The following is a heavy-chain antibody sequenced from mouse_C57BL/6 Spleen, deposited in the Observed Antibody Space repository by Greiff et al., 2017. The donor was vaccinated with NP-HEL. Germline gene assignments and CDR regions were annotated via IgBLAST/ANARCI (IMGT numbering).Heavy chain of an antibody. D-gene: IGHD5-1*01. CDR3: ARERVLGFAY. Sequence: VQLQQPGAELVKPGASVKLSCKASGYTFTSYWMHWVKQRPGQGLEWIGMIHPNSGSTNYNEKFKSKATLTVDKSSSTAYMQLSSLTSEDSAVYYCARERVLGFAYWGQGTLVTVSA. CDR1: GYTFTSYW. CDR2: IHPNSGST. V-gene: IGHV1-64*01. J-gene: IGHJ3*01.